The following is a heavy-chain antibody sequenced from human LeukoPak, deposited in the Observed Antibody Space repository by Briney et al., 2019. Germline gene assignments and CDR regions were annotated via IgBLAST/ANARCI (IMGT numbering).Heavy chain of an antibody. D-gene: IGHD6-6*01. CDR1: GFTFSSYG. J-gene: IGHJ4*02. V-gene: IGHV3-33*01. CDR2: IWYDGGNK. Sequence: GGSLRLSCAASGFTFSSYGMHWVRQAPGKGLEWVAVIWYDGGNKYYADSVKGRFTIFRDNSKNTLYLQMNSLRAEDTAVYYCARGTHRRYSSSSVGPFDYWGQGTLVTVSS. CDR3: ARGTHRRYSSSSVGPFDY.